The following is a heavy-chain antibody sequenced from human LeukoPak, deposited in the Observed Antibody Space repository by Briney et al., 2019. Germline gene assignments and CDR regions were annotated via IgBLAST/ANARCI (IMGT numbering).Heavy chain of an antibody. V-gene: IGHV4-61*02. CDR2: IYTSGST. Sequence: PSETLSLTCTVSGGSISSGSYYWSWIRQPAGKGLEWIGRIYTSGSTNYNPSLKSRVTISVDTSKNQFSLKLSSVTAADTAVYYCARPHCSGGSCYFDYWGQGTLVTVSS. D-gene: IGHD2-15*01. J-gene: IGHJ4*02. CDR1: GGSISSGSYY. CDR3: ARPHCSGGSCYFDY.